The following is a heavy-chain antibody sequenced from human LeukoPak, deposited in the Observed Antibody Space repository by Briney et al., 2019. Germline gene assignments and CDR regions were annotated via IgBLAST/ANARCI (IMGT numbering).Heavy chain of an antibody. V-gene: IGHV3-23*01. J-gene: IGHJ1*01. CDR3: AKDRGYYDSSRYFQH. D-gene: IGHD3-22*01. CDR2: ISGSGGST. Sequence: GGSLRLSCAASGLTLSSYAMSWVSQAPGKGLEWVSVISGSGGSTYYADSVKGRFTISRDNSKNTLYLQMNSLRAEDTAVYYCAKDRGYYDSSRYFQHWGRGTLVTVSS. CDR1: GLTLSSYA.